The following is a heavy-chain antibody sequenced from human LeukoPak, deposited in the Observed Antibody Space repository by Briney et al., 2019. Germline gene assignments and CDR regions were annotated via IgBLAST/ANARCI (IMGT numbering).Heavy chain of an antibody. CDR2: INHSGST. D-gene: IGHD5-18*01. J-gene: IGHJ4*02. CDR3: ASDNTAMFD. V-gene: IGHV4-34*01. CDR1: GGSISSYY. Sequence: PSETLSLACTVSGGSISSYYWSWIRQPPGKGLEWIGEINHSGSTNYNPSLKSRVTISVDTSKNQFSLKLSSVTAADTAVYYCASDNTAMFDWGQGTLVTVSS.